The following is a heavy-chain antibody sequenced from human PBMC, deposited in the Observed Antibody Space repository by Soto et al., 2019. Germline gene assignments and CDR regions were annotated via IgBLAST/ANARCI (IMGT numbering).Heavy chain of an antibody. CDR3: AVDISWGGSGETNWLEP. D-gene: IGHD3-10*01. CDR1: GYTFTSYG. Sequence: QVQLVQSGAEVKKPGASVKVSCKASGYTFTSYGISWVRQAPGQGLEWMGWISAYNGNTNYAQKFRGWSTRTSYTSPRTDEMEVRRRRYAATDVNYCAVDISWGGSGETNWLEPWVQGTLVTVSS. CDR2: ISAYNGNT. J-gene: IGHJ5*02. V-gene: IGHV1-18*01.